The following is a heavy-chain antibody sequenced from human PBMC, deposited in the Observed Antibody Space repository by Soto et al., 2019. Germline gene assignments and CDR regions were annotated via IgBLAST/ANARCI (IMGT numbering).Heavy chain of an antibody. J-gene: IGHJ4*02. CDR1: GDSVNSRNCY. D-gene: IGHD3-22*01. V-gene: IGHV4-61*01. CDR2: LYYSGIV. CDR3: AKENYYDSSGYLPTGY. Sequence: SETLSLTCSVSGDSVNSRNCYWSWIRLPPGKGLEWIGYLYYSGIVNYNPSLKSRVTISSDTSKNQVSLKLNSVTAADTAVYYCAKENYYDSSGYLPTGYWGQGTLVTVSS.